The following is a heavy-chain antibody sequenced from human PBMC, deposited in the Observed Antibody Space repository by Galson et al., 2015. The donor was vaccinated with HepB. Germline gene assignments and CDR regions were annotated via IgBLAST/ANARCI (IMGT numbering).Heavy chain of an antibody. V-gene: IGHV3-49*03. D-gene: IGHD3-22*01. CDR1: GFPFGDYT. J-gene: IGHJ4*02. Sequence: SLRLSCAGSGFPFGDYTMRWFRQAPGTGLEWVGFIRDKAYSAATEYAASVKGRFPISRDDSKSIAYLQMNNLKIEDTAVYYCTRAPYDSSGYISFDYWGQGTLVTVSS. CDR2: IRDKAYSAAT. CDR3: TRAPYDSSGYISFDY.